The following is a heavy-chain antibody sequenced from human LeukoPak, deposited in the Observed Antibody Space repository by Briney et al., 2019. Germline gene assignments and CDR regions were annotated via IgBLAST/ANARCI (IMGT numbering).Heavy chain of an antibody. Sequence: PSQTLSLTCTVSGGSISSYYWSWIRRPPGKGLEWIGYIYYSGSTNYNPSLKSRVTISVDTSKNQFSLKLSSVTAADTAVYYCARAILSGYPDSWGQGTLVIVFS. CDR1: GGSISSYY. CDR3: ARAILSGYPDS. CDR2: IYYSGST. J-gene: IGHJ4*02. D-gene: IGHD3-3*01. V-gene: IGHV4-59*01.